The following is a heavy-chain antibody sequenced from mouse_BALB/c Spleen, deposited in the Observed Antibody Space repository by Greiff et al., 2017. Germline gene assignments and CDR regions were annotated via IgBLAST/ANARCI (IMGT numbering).Heavy chain of an antibody. CDR2: IRSKSNNYAT. V-gene: IGHV10-1*02. D-gene: IGHD2-3*01. J-gene: IGHJ2*01. CDR1: GFTFNTYA. CDR3: VREDGYSYYFDY. Sequence: EVQLVESGGGLVQPKGSLKLSCAASGFTFNTYAMNWVRQAPGKGLEWVARIRSKSNNYATYYADSVKDRFTISRADSQSMLYLQMNNMKTEDTAMYYCVREDGYSYYFDYWGQGTTLTVSS.